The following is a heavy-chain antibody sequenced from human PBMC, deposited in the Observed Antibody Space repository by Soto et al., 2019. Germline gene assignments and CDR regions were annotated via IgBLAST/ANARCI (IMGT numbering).Heavy chain of an antibody. CDR1: GFTFSSYG. J-gene: IGHJ4*02. CDR3: ANGNGSSLAFDY. CDR2: ISYDGSNK. D-gene: IGHD1-26*01. Sequence: QVQLVESGGGVVQPGRSLRLSCAASGFTFSSYGMHWVRQAPGKGLEWEAVISYDGSNKYYADSVKGRFTISRDNSKNTLYLQMNSLRAEDTAVYYCANGNGSSLAFDYWGQGTLVTVSS. V-gene: IGHV3-30*18.